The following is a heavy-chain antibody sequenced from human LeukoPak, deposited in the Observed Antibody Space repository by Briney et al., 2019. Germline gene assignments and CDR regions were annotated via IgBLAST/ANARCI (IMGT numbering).Heavy chain of an antibody. V-gene: IGHV3-30*04. CDR3: ASYDFWSGYSMDV. J-gene: IGHJ6*02. D-gene: IGHD3-3*01. CDR2: ISYDGSNK. Sequence: GGSLRLSCAASGFTFSSYAMHWVRQAPGKGLEWVAVISYDGSNKYYADSVKGRFTISRDNSKNTLYLRMNSLRAEDTAVYYCASYDFWSGYSMDVWGQGTTVTVSS. CDR1: GFTFSSYA.